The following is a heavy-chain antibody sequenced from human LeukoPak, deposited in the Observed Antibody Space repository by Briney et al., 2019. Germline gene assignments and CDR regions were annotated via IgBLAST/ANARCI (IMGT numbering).Heavy chain of an antibody. CDR1: GFTFSDYD. J-gene: IGHJ6*03. CDR3: ARGNDGRGSMDV. CDR2: INTSGGTK. V-gene: IGHV3-11*04. Sequence: GGSLRLSCAASGFTFSDYDMSWIRQAPGKGPECISYINTSGGTKYCADSVKGRFTISRDNAKNSLYLQMNSLRAEDTAVYYCARGNDGRGSMDVWGKGTTVTVSS.